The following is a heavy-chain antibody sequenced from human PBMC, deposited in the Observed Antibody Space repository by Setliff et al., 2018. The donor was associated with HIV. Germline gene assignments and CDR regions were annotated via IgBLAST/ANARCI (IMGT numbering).Heavy chain of an antibody. CDR2: IYTGGAT. CDR3: ARSNLRRYGDPDWYFDL. CDR1: GFTFGDYA. J-gene: IGHJ2*01. V-gene: IGHV3-66*02. D-gene: IGHD4-17*01. Sequence: PGGSLRLSCTTSGFTFGDYAMSWVRQAPGKGLEWASVIYTGGATFYADSVEARFTISRDNSRNTLYLQMNSLRAEDTAVYYCARSNLRRYGDPDWYFDLWGRGTLVTVS.